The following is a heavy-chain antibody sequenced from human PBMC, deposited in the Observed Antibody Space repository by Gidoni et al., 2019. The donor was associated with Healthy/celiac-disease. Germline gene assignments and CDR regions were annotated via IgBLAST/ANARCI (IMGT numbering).Heavy chain of an antibody. D-gene: IGHD3-3*01. V-gene: IGHV3-21*01. CDR2: ISSSSSYI. Sequence: EVQLVESGGGLVKPGGSLRLYCAASGFTFSSYSMNWVRQAPGKGLEWVSSISSSSSYIYYADSVKGRFTISRDNAKNSLYLQMNSLRAEDTAVYYCARDHGDFYYFDYWGQGTLVTVSS. CDR1: GFTFSSYS. J-gene: IGHJ4*02. CDR3: ARDHGDFYYFDY.